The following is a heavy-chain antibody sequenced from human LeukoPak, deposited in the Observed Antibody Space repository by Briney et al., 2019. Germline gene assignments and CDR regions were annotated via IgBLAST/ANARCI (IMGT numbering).Heavy chain of an antibody. J-gene: IGHJ4*02. CDR2: IYTSGST. D-gene: IGHD1-26*01. V-gene: IGHV4-4*07. CDR1: GGSISSYY. Sequence: SETLSLTCTVSGGSISSYYWSWIRQPAGKGLEWIGRIYTSGSTNYNASLKSRVSVSVDTSKNQFSVKLSSVTAADTAVFYCARENSGSYREFDYWGQGTLVTVSS. CDR3: ARENSGSYREFDY.